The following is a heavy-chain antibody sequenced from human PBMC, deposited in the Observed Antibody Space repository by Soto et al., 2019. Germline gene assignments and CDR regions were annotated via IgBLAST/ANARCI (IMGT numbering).Heavy chain of an antibody. CDR3: ARAPPPHFDWLPFDY. J-gene: IGHJ4*02. CDR2: ISASSGST. D-gene: IGHD3-9*01. CDR1: GYTFTSYG. V-gene: IGHV1-46*03. Sequence: ASVKVSCKASGYTFTSYGISWVRQAPGQGLEWMGIISASSGSTSYAQKFQGRVTMTRDTSTSTVYMELSSLRSEDTAVYYCARAPPPHFDWLPFDYWGQGTLVTVSS.